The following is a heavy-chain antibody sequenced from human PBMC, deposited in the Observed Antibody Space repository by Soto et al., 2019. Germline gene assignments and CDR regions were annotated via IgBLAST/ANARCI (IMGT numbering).Heavy chain of an antibody. CDR3: ARQGGSPVPEYYGMDV. Sequence: SETLSLTCTVSGGSISSSSYYWGWIRQPPGKGLEWIGSIYYSGSTYYNPSLKSRVTISVDTSKNQFSLKLSSVTAADTAVYYCARQGGSPVPEYYGMDVWGQGTTVTVS. V-gene: IGHV4-39*01. J-gene: IGHJ6*02. D-gene: IGHD3-16*01. CDR2: IYYSGST. CDR1: GGSISSSSYY.